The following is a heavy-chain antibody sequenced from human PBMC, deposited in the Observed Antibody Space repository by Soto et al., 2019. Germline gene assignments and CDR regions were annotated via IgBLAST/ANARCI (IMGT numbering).Heavy chain of an antibody. V-gene: IGHV3-48*02. J-gene: IGHJ4*02. Sequence: QLVESGGGLVQPGGSLRLSCAASGFTFSDYPMNWVRQAPGKGLEWVSSIRTISSAIYFADSVRGRFTISRDNARNSLYLQMTSLRDEDTAVNYSASEAPSFVSWGQGTLVTVSS. CDR2: IRTISSAI. CDR1: GFTFSDYP. CDR3: ASEAPSFVS.